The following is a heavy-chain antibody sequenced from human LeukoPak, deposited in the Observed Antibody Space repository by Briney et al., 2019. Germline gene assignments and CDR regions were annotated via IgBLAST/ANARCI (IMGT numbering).Heavy chain of an antibody. V-gene: IGHV3-23*01. Sequence: GGSLRLSCAASGFTFSSYAMSWVRQAPGKGLELVSGISGSGGSTYYADSVKGRLTISRDNSKNTLYLQMNSLRAEDTAVYYCAKGRYYGSGKWGYFEYWGQGTLVTVSS. J-gene: IGHJ4*02. CDR1: GFTFSSYA. CDR3: AKGRYYGSGKWGYFEY. CDR2: ISGSGGST. D-gene: IGHD3-10*01.